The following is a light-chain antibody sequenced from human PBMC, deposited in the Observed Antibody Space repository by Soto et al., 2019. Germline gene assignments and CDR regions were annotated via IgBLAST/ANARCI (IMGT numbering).Light chain of an antibody. Sequence: QPVLTQPPSASGAPGQRVTISCSGGSSNIGSNPVNWYQQLPETAPKLLIYNDNQRPSGVPDRFSGSRSGTSASLAISGLRSEDEADYYCAAWDDSLGGFVAFGGGTKVTVL. CDR1: SSNIGSNP. J-gene: IGLJ2*01. CDR2: NDN. CDR3: AAWDDSLGGFVA. V-gene: IGLV1-44*01.